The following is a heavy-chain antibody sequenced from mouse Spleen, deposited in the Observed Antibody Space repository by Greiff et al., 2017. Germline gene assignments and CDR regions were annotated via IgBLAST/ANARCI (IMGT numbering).Heavy chain of an antibody. V-gene: IGHV1S81*02. D-gene: IGHD2-3*01. CDR1: GYTFTSYY. CDR3: TRGYGYYPAWFAY. Sequence: ESGAELVKPGASVKLSCKASGYTFTSYYMYWVKQRPGQGLEWIGEINPSNGGTNFNEKFKSKATLTVDKSSSTAYMQLSSLTSEDSAVYYCTRGYGYYPAWFAYWGQGTLVTVSA. CDR2: INPSNGGT. J-gene: IGHJ3*01.